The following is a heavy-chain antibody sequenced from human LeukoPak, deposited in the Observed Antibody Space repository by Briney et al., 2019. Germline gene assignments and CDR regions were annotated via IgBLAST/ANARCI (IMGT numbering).Heavy chain of an antibody. CDR2: IHAVGTT. D-gene: IGHD7-27*01. CDR3: ARDGEAYYYYMDV. J-gene: IGHJ6*03. V-gene: IGHV3-53*01. CDR1: GFTVSGSY. Sequence: GGSLRLSCAASGFTVSGSYMKWVRQAPRKGLEWVSIIHAVGTTYYADSVKGRFTISRDNSKNTVYLQMNSLRAEDTAVYFCARDGEAYYYYMDVWGKGTTVTVSS.